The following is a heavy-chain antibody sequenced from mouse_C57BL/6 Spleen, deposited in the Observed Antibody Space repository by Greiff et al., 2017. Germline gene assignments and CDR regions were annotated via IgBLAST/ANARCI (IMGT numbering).Heavy chain of an antibody. Sequence: EVKVVESGEGLVKPGGSLKLSCAASGFPFSSYAMSWVRQTPEQRLEWVAYISSGGDYFSYADTVKGRFTLSRDNARNTLYLQMSSLKSEDTAMYYCTRDRDYSNSFAYWGQGTLVTVSA. V-gene: IGHV5-9-1*02. D-gene: IGHD2-5*01. J-gene: IGHJ3*01. CDR2: ISSGGDYF. CDR1: GFPFSSYA. CDR3: TRDRDYSNSFAY.